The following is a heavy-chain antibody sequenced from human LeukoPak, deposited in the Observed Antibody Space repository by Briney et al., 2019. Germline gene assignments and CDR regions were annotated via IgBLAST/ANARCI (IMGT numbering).Heavy chain of an antibody. D-gene: IGHD3-3*01. Sequence: SGTLSLTCAVSGGSISSGGYSWSWIRQPPGKGLEWIGYIYHSGSTYYNPSLKSRVTISVDRSKNQFSLKLSSVTAADTAVYYCARGVRSGDFWSGHYYYYGMDVWGQGTTVTVSS. CDR1: GGSISSGGYS. CDR2: IYHSGST. V-gene: IGHV4-30-2*01. J-gene: IGHJ6*02. CDR3: ARGVRSGDFWSGHYYYYGMDV.